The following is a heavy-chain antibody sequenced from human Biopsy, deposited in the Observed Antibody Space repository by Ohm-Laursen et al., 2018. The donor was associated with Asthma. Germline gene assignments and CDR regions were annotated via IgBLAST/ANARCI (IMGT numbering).Heavy chain of an antibody. J-gene: IGHJ4*02. Sequence: SSVKVSCKSLGGTFNTYVIGWVRQAPGQGLEWMGGINSVFGTTTYPQKFQDRVAITADDSTSTVYMELSSLRSEDTAVYYCVRKAGSCISRTCYSLDFWGQGTLVTVSS. CDR2: INSVFGTT. CDR3: VRKAGSCISRTCYSLDF. D-gene: IGHD2-2*01. V-gene: IGHV1-69*01. CDR1: GGTFNTYV.